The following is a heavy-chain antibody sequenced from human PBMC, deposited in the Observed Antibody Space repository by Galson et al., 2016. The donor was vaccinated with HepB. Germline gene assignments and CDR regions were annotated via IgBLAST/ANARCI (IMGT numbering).Heavy chain of an antibody. D-gene: IGHD5-12*01. CDR3: ARGPLNYDYNDGMDL. V-gene: IGHV1-18*01. CDR2: NSNHHGNT. Sequence: SVKVSCKASGYTFVNTGLNWVRQAPGQGSEWLGWNSNHHGNTRSSQKHQGRLTLTTDTSTGTAYMELRSLRSNDTAVYYCARGPLNYDYNDGMDLWGQGTLVTVSS. J-gene: IGHJ5*02. CDR1: GYTFVNTG.